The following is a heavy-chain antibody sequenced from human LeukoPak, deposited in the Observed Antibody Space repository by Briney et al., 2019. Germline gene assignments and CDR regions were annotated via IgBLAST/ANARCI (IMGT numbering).Heavy chain of an antibody. V-gene: IGHV3-21*01. CDR1: GFTFSSYS. CDR3: ARASTTVPNLLDH. CDR2: ISSGSSYK. D-gene: IGHD4-17*01. J-gene: IGHJ4*02. Sequence: GGSLRLSCAASGFTFSSYSMNWVRQAPGKGLEWVSSISSGSSYKYYADSLKGRFTISRDNSKNTLYLQTSSLRAEDTAVYYCARASTTVPNLLDHWGRGTLVTVSS.